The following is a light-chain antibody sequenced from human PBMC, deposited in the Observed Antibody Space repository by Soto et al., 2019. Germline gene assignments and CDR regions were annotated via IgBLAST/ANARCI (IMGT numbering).Light chain of an antibody. J-gene: IGKJ4*01. Sequence: EIVLTQSPATLSLSAGERATLSCRASQSVSSYLAWYQQKPGQAPRLLIYDASNRATGIPARFSGSGSGTDFTLTISSLEPEDFAVYYCQQRSNWPPPTFGGGTKVEIK. V-gene: IGKV3-11*01. CDR3: QQRSNWPPPT. CDR2: DAS. CDR1: QSVSSY.